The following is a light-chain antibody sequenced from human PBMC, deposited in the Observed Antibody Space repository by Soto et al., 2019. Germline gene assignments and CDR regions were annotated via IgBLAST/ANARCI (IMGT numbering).Light chain of an antibody. CDR3: SSYTSSSPCV. J-gene: IGLJ1*01. V-gene: IGLV2-14*01. CDR1: SSDVGGYKY. CDR2: EVS. Sequence: SALTQPASVSGSPGQSITISCTGTSSDVGGYKYVSWYQQHPGKAPKLMIYEVSNRPSGVSNRFSGSKSGNTASLTISGLQAEDEADYYCSSYTSSSPCVFGTGTKLTVL.